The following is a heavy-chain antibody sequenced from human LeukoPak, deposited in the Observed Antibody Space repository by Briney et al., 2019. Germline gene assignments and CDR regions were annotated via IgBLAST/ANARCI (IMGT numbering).Heavy chain of an antibody. D-gene: IGHD3-10*02. Sequence: GGSLRLSCAASGFTFGNFGMTWVRQAPGKGLQWVSGITGSTTWTYYAASVKGRFTVSRDNSQNTLHLQMNSLRADDTAVYYCARELVSSGTGYFDLWGHGTLVTVSS. CDR2: ITGSTTWT. V-gene: IGHV3-23*01. CDR3: ARELVSSGTGYFDL. CDR1: GFTFGNFG. J-gene: IGHJ2*01.